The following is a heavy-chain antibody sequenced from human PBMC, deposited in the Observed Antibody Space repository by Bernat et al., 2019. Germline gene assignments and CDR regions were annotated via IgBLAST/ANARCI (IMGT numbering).Heavy chain of an antibody. V-gene: IGHV3-15*07. D-gene: IGHD6-19*01. J-gene: IGHJ5*01. CDR1: GFTFSNAW. Sequence: EVQLVESGGGLVKPGGSLRLSCAASGFTFSNAWMNWVRQAPGKGLEWVGRIKSKTDGGTTDYAAPVKGRFTISRDDSPNTLHLQMNSLETEDTAVYYSTAERSGWYSSWDQGTLLTVSS. CDR3: TAERSGWYSS. CDR2: IKSKTDGGTT.